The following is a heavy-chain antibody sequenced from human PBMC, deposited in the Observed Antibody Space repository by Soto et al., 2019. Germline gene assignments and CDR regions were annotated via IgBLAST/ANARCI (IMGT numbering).Heavy chain of an antibody. CDR1: GGSFSGYY. V-gene: IGHV4-34*01. CDR2: INHSGST. CDR3: ARSFIAITMVRGVFDY. J-gene: IGHJ4*02. Sequence: PSETLSLTCAVYGGSFSGYYWSWIRQPPGKGLEWIGEINHSGSTNYNPSLKSRVTISVDTSKNQFSLKLSSVTAADTAVYYCARSFIAITMVRGVFDYWGQGTLVTVS. D-gene: IGHD3-10*01.